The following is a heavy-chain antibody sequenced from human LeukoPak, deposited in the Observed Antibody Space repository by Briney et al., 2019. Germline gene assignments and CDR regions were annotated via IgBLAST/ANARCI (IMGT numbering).Heavy chain of an antibody. CDR1: RYTLTDYY. V-gene: IGHV1-2*02. J-gene: IGHJ4*02. Sequence: ASVKVSCKASRYTLTDYYLHWVRQAPGQGLEWMGWINPKDGGTNYAQKFRGRVTMTTDTSITTAYMDLNSLRSDDTAVYYCARESPYSSSWFDNWGQGTLVTVSS. CDR2: INPKDGGT. CDR3: ARESPYSSSWFDN. D-gene: IGHD6-13*01.